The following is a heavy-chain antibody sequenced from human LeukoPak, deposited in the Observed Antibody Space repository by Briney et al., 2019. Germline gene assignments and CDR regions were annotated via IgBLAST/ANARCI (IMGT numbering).Heavy chain of an antibody. J-gene: IGHJ4*02. Sequence: AGGSLTLSCADSTSSFSSYTMYWVRQTPGGGLEWVSAISISGRYIYYADSVKGRFTISRDNAKNLPFLQMDSLRVDDTAMYYCARDINPDHPMMADVDPDYWGQGTLVTVSS. CDR2: ISISGRYI. CDR3: ARDINPDHPMMADVDPDY. CDR1: TSSFSSYT. D-gene: IGHD5-24*01. V-gene: IGHV3-21*06.